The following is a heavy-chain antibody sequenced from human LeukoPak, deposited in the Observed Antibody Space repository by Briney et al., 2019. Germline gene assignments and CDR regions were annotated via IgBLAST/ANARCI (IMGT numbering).Heavy chain of an antibody. D-gene: IGHD5-18*01. CDR1: GFTFSDFY. CDR2: ISGNGNTI. J-gene: IGHJ4*02. CDR3: ARFGRGYSYGSDY. V-gene: IGHV3-11*01. Sequence: GGSLRLSCAASGFTFSDFYMSWIRQAPGKGVEWVSYISGNGNTIYYGDSVKGRFNVSRDNAQNSLYVQMDSLRAEDTAVYYCARFGRGYSYGSDYWGQGTLVTVSS.